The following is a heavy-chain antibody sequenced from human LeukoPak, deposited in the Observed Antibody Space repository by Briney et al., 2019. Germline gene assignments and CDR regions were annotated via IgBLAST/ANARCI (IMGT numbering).Heavy chain of an antibody. CDR3: AKGSYYDSSGSFYFDY. V-gene: IGHV3-23*01. CDR1: GFTFSSYA. CDR2: ISGSGGNT. Sequence: PGGSLRLSCAASGFTFSSYAMSWVRRAPGKGLEWVSGISGSGGNTYYADSVKGRFTISRDNSKNTLYVQVNSLGTEDTAAYYCAKGSYYDSSGSFYFDYWGQGTLVTVSS. D-gene: IGHD3-22*01. J-gene: IGHJ4*02.